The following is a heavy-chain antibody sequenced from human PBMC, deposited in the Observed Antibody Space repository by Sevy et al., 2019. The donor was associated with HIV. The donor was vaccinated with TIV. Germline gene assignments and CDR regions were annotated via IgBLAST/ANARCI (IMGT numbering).Heavy chain of an antibody. V-gene: IGHV4-61*02. D-gene: IGHD6-19*01. CDR2: IYSSGSS. Sequence: SETLSLTCSVSGGSISSGSYYWSWIRQPAGKGLEWIGRIYSSGSSNYNPSLKSRVTMSVDTSRNQFSLRLSAVTAADTAVYYCARDLRDGSGWTDSWGQGIIVTVSS. CDR1: GGSISSGSYY. CDR3: ARDLRDGSGWTDS. J-gene: IGHJ5*01.